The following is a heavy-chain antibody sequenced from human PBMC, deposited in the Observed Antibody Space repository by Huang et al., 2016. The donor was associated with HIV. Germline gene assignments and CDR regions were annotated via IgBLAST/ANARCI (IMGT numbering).Heavy chain of an antibody. J-gene: IGHJ3*02. D-gene: IGHD4-4*01. V-gene: IGHV1-46*01. Sequence: QVQLVQSGAEVKKPGASVTVSCKASGYTFTSYYMHWVRQAPGQGLEWMGIINPSGGSTSYGQKFQGRVTMTRDTSTSTVYMELSSLRSEDTAVYYCASLSPVTTDAFDIWGQGTMVTVSS. CDR3: ASLSPVTTDAFDI. CDR1: GYTFTSYY. CDR2: INPSGGST.